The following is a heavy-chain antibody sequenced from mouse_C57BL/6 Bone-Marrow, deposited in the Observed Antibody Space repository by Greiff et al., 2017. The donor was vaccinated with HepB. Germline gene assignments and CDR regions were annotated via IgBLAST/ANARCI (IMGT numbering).Heavy chain of an antibody. CDR3: ARPYYGNYGYFDV. Sequence: QVQLKESGPGLVQPSQSLSITCTVSGFSLTSYGVHWVRQSPGKGLEWLGVIWSGGSTDYNAAFISRLSISKDNSKSQVFFKMNSLQADDTAIYYCARPYYGNYGYFDVWGTGTTVTVSS. CDR2: IWSGGST. D-gene: IGHD2-10*01. CDR1: GFSLTSYG. V-gene: IGHV2-2*01. J-gene: IGHJ1*03.